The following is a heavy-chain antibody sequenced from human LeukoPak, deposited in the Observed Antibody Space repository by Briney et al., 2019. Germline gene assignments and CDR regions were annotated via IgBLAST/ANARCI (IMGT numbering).Heavy chain of an antibody. Sequence: SETLSLTCTVSGGSISSYYWSWIRQPPGKGLEWIGYIYYSGTTNYNPSLKSRVTISVDTSKNQFSLKLSSVTAADTAVYYCARGVYIAAAQYAYWGQGTLVTVAS. CDR3: ARGVYIAAAQYAY. V-gene: IGHV4-59*01. D-gene: IGHD6-13*01. CDR2: IYYSGTT. CDR1: GGSISSYY. J-gene: IGHJ4*02.